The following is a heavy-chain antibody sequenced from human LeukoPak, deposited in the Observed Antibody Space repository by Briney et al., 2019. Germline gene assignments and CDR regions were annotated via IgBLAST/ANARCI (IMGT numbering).Heavy chain of an antibody. Sequence: ASVKVSCKASGYTFTGYYMHWVRQAPGQGLEWMGWINPNSGGTNYAQKFQGRVTMTRDTSISTAYMELSRLRSDDTAVYYCARGPRNGDFWSGYYNREPWGGPFDYWGQGTLVTVSS. CDR2: INPNSGGT. D-gene: IGHD3-3*01. CDR3: ARGPRNGDFWSGYYNREPWGGPFDY. J-gene: IGHJ4*02. V-gene: IGHV1-2*02. CDR1: GYTFTGYY.